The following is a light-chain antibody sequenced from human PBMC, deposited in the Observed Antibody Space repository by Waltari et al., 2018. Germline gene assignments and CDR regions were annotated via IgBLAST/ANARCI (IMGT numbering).Light chain of an antibody. J-gene: IGLJ3*02. CDR2: DVT. CDR3: SSYTSSSTWV. Sequence: SALTQPASVSGSPGQSITLSCTGTSSDVGAYNSVSWYQQYPGKAPKLMTYDVTKRPSGASNRFSGSKSGNTASLTISGLQAEDEADYYCSSYTSSSTWVFGGGTKLTVL. CDR1: SSDVGAYNS. V-gene: IGLV2-14*01.